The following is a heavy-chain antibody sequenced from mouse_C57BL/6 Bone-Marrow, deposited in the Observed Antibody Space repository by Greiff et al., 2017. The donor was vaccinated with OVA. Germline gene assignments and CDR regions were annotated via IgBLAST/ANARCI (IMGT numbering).Heavy chain of an antibody. D-gene: IGHD2-12*01. CDR3: ARGGRLYAMDY. Sequence: VQLQQPGAELVKPGASVKMSCKASGYTFTSYWITWVKQRPGQGLEWIGDIYPGSGSTNYNEKFKSKATLTVETSSSTAYMQLSSLTSEDAAVDYCARGGRLYAMDYWGQGTAVTVTS. V-gene: IGHV1-55*01. CDR2: IYPGSGST. CDR1: GYTFTSYW. J-gene: IGHJ4*01.